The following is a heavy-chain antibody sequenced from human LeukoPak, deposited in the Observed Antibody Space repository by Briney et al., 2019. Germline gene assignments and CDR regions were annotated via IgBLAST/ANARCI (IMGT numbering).Heavy chain of an antibody. CDR3: ARESGTYCSGGSCCVDY. CDR1: GYTFTGYY. CDR2: INPNSGGT. V-gene: IGHV1-2*02. Sequence: APVKVSCKASGYTFTGYYMHWVRQAPGQGLEWMGWINPNSGGTNYAQKFQGRVTMTRDTSISTAYMELSRLRSDDTAVYYCARESGTYCSGGSCCVDYWGQGTLVTVSS. J-gene: IGHJ4*02. D-gene: IGHD2-15*01.